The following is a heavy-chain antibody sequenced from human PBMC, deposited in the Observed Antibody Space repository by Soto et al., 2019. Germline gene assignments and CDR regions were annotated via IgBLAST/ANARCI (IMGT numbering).Heavy chain of an antibody. Sequence: GGSLRLSCAASGFTVSSNYMSWVRQAPGKGLEWVSVIYSGGSTYYADYVKGRFTIPRDNSKNTLYLQMNSLRAEDTSLYYCARMVSSSYYFDYWGQGTLVTVSS. CDR1: GFTVSSNY. V-gene: IGHV3-53*01. J-gene: IGHJ4*02. CDR2: IYSGGST. D-gene: IGHD6-6*01. CDR3: ARMVSSSYYFDY.